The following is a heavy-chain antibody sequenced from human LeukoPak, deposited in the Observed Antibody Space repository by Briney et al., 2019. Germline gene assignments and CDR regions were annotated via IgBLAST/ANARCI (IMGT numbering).Heavy chain of an antibody. Sequence: SETLSLTCTVSGGSISSYYWSWLRQPPGEGLEWIGYIYYTGSTDYNPSLKSRVTISVNTSKNQFSMKLSSVTAADTAVYYCARNDFWSGFYPFDPWGQGTLVTVSS. CDR1: GGSISSYY. CDR3: ARNDFWSGFYPFDP. CDR2: IYYTGST. V-gene: IGHV4-59*01. D-gene: IGHD3-3*01. J-gene: IGHJ5*02.